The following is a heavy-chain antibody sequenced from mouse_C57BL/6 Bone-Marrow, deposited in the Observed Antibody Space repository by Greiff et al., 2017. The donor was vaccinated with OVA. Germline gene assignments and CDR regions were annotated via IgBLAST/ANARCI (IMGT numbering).Heavy chain of an antibody. CDR1: GFTFSSYA. Sequence: EVQRVESGGGLVKPGGSLKLSCAASGFTFSSYAMSWVRQTPEKRLEWVATISDGGSYTYYPDNVKGRFTISRDNAKNNLYLQMSHLKSEDTAMYYCARDITTVVAPDAYWGQGTLVTVSA. CDR2: ISDGGSYT. D-gene: IGHD1-1*01. J-gene: IGHJ3*01. CDR3: ARDITTVVAPDAY. V-gene: IGHV5-4*01.